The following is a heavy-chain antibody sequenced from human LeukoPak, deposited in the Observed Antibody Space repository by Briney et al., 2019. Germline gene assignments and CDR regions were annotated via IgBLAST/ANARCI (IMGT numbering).Heavy chain of an antibody. J-gene: IGHJ4*02. CDR3: ARVWFGEGYYFDY. Sequence: GESLKISCKGSGYSFTSYWIGWVRQMPGKGLEWMGIIYPGDSDTRYSPSFQGQVTISADKSISTAYLQWSSLKAADTAVYYCARVWFGEGYYFDYWGQGTLVTVSS. CDR1: GYSFTSYW. CDR2: IYPGDSDT. V-gene: IGHV5-51*01. D-gene: IGHD3-10*01.